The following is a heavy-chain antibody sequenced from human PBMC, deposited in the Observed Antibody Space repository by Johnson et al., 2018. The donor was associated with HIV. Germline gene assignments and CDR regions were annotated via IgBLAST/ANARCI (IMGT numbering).Heavy chain of an antibody. CDR1: GFNFNIYG. D-gene: IGHD3-16*01. V-gene: IGHV3-33*03. J-gene: IGHJ3*02. Sequence: VQLVESGGVMVQPGRSLRLSCAASGFNFNIYGMHWVRQAPGKGLEWVAILWYDGTTAFCADSGKGRFTMSSDTSKKMLYLQMNSLRVDDTAEYYGAKTGGGAALDSWGQGTMVTVSS. CDR3: AKTGGGAALDS. CDR2: LWYDGTTA.